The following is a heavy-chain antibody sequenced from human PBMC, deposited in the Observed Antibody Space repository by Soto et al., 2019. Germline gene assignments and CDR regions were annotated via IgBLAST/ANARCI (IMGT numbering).Heavy chain of an antibody. J-gene: IGHJ4*03. V-gene: IGHV3-23*01. Sequence: GGSLRLSCATSGFIFRIYDMSWVRQAPGKGLEWVSGISPTGGTTYYADSVKGRFTISRDNSGHTLFLTLKSLRVDDTAIYYCAKLAPEISTSPRYFDSWGQGALV. CDR1: GFIFRIYD. CDR3: AKLAPEISTSPRYFDS. D-gene: IGHD3-3*02. CDR2: ISPTGGTT.